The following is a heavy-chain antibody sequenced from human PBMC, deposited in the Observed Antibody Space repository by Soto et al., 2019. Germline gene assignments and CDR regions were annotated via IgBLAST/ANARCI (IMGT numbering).Heavy chain of an antibody. D-gene: IGHD2-21*01. V-gene: IGHV2-5*01. Sequence: QITLKESGPTLVEPTQTLTLTCTYSGFSLRTTGVGVGWIRQPPGKALEWLGIIYWNDDKRYSPSLKNRFHITCDISKSQVVLTMTNMDPLDTATYYSAHTWWWPFDYGGLGTLVMVSS. J-gene: IGHJ4*02. CDR3: AHTWWWPFDY. CDR2: IYWNDDK. CDR1: GFSLRTTGVG.